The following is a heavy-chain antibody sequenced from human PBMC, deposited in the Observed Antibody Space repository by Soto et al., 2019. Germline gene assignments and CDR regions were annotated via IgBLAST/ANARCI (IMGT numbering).Heavy chain of an antibody. CDR2: ISSSSSYI. V-gene: IGHV3-21*01. Sequence: GGSLRLSCAASGFTFSSYSMNWVRQAPGKGLEWVSSISSSSSYIYYADSVKGRFTISRDNAKNSLYLQMNSLRAEDTAVYYCARVLGSGLGIGFAFDIWGQGTMVTVSS. D-gene: IGHD7-27*01. CDR3: ARVLGSGLGIGFAFDI. CDR1: GFTFSSYS. J-gene: IGHJ3*02.